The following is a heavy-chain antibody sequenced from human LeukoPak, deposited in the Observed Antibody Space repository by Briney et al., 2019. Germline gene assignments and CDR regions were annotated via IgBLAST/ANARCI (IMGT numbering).Heavy chain of an antibody. CDR1: GYTFTNYG. V-gene: IGHV1-18*01. CDR3: ARDQSVRLLQTSSTYFKHVFAI. J-gene: IGHJ3*02. Sequence: VSVKVSCTTSGYTFTNYGISWVRQAPGLGLEWMGWISAYNGNTNYAQKVQGRVTMTTDTSTSTAYMELRSLRFDDTAVYYCARDQSVRLLQTSSTYFKHVFAIWGQGSMVTVSS. D-gene: IGHD6-13*01. CDR2: ISAYNGNT.